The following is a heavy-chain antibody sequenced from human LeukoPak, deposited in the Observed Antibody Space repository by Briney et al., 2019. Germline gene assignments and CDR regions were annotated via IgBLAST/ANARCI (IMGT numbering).Heavy chain of an antibody. Sequence: GGSLRLSCAASGFTFRSYAMTWVRQAPGKGLEWVSAVSGSGGSTYYADSVKGRFTISRDNSKNTLYLQMNSLSAGDTAVYCCARQIGPDYWGQGTLVTVSS. CDR2: VSGSGGST. CDR1: GFTFRSYA. V-gene: IGHV3-23*01. D-gene: IGHD3-10*01. CDR3: ARQIGPDY. J-gene: IGHJ4*02.